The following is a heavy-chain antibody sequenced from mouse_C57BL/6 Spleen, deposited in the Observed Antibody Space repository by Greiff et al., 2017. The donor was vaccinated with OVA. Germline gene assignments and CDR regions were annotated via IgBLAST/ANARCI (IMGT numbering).Heavy chain of an antibody. V-gene: IGHV1-18*01. CDR1: GYTFTDYN. Sequence: VVKPGASVKIPCKASGYTFTDYNMDWVKQSHGKSLEWIGDINPNNGGTIYNQKFKGKATLTVDKSSSTAYMELRSLTSEDTAVYYCARSMGREEFAYWGQGTLVTVSA. CDR3: ARSMGREEFAY. J-gene: IGHJ3*01. CDR2: INPNNGGT. D-gene: IGHD4-1*01.